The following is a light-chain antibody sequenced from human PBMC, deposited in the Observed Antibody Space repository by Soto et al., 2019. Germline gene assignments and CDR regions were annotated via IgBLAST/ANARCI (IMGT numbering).Light chain of an antibody. CDR2: GAS. Sequence: EIVLTQSPATLSVCLGDSATLSCSAGQIVSLSLAWYQMRPGQPPRLLIYGASTRATGIPARFSGSGSGTEFTLTISSLQSEDFAVYYCQQYNNWPPVTLGQGTKVDIK. V-gene: IGKV3-15*01. CDR1: QIVSLS. CDR3: QQYNNWPPVT. J-gene: IGKJ1*01.